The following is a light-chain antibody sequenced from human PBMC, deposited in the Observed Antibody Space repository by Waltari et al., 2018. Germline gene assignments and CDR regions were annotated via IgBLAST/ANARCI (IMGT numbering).Light chain of an antibody. CDR1: QSVSTY. V-gene: IGKV3-20*01. Sequence: DIVLTQSPGTLSLSPGERAILSCRASQSVSTYLAWYQQKPGQAPRLLIFGASSRATGIPDRFSGSGSGTDLSLTISRVEPEDFAVYYCQQYVSLPATFGQGTKVEIE. J-gene: IGKJ1*01. CDR3: QQYVSLPAT. CDR2: GAS.